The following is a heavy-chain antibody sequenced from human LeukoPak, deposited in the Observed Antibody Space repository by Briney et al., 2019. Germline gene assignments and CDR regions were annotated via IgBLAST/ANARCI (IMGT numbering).Heavy chain of an antibody. Sequence: ASETLSLTCTVSGGSISSYYWSWIRQPPGKGLEWIGYIYYSGSTNYNPSLKSRVTISVDTSKNQFSRKLSSVTAADTAVYYCARQGGGYSFDYWGQGALVTVSS. D-gene: IGHD2-21*01. CDR1: GGSISSYY. J-gene: IGHJ4*02. CDR3: ARQGGGYSFDY. V-gene: IGHV4-59*08. CDR2: IYYSGST.